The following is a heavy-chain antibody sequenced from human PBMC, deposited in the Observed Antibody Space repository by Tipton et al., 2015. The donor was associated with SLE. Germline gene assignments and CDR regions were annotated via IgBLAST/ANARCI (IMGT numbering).Heavy chain of an antibody. J-gene: IGHJ3*02. D-gene: IGHD3-3*01. V-gene: IGHV4-38-2*02. CDR3: AREGEWLLPRDAFDI. CDR2: FYHSGST. Sequence: TLSLTFAVSGFSISSGYYWGWVRPTPGKGVEWVGSFYHSGSTYYNPSPKNRVTISVDTSKNQFSLKLSSVTAADTAVYYCAREGEWLLPRDAFDIWGQGTMVTVSS. CDR1: GFSISSGYY.